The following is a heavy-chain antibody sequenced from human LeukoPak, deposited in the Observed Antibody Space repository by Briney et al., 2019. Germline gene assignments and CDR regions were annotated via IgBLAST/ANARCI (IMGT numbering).Heavy chain of an antibody. CDR2: INSDGSST. CDR3: AREDMITFGGVIVPKNYFGY. CDR1: GFTFSSYW. D-gene: IGHD3-16*02. J-gene: IGHJ4*02. Sequence: GGSLRLSCAASGFTFSSYWMHWVRQAPGKGLVWVSRINSDGSSTSYADSVKGRFTISRDNAKNTLYLQMNSLRAEDTAVYYCAREDMITFGGVIVPKNYFGYWGQGTLVTVSS. V-gene: IGHV3-74*01.